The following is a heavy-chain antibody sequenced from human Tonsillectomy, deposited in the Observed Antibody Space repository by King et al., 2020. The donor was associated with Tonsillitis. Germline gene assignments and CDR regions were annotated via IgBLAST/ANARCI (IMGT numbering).Heavy chain of an antibody. CDR3: ARVQSYYYYMDV. CDR2: ISSSSSYI. V-gene: IGHV3-21*01. Sequence: VQLVESGGGLVKPGGSLRLSCAASGFTFSSYSMNWVRQAPGKGLEWVSSISSSSSYIYYADSVKGRFTISRDNAKNSLYLQMNSLRAEDTAVYYCARVQSYYYYMDVWGKGTTVTVSS. J-gene: IGHJ6*03. CDR1: GFTFSSYS.